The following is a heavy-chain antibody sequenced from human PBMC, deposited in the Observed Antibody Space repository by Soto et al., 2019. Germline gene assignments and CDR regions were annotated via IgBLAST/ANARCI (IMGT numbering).Heavy chain of an antibody. D-gene: IGHD4-4*01. J-gene: IGHJ4*02. CDR1: GFTFSSYG. Sequence: QVQLVESGGGVVQPGRSLRLSCAASGFTFSSYGIHWVRQAPGKGLEWVAVISYDGSNKYYADSVKGRFTISRDNSKNTLYLQMNSLRAEDTAVYYCAKDYSNYQSFIDYWGQGTLVTVSS. CDR2: ISYDGSNK. V-gene: IGHV3-30*18. CDR3: AKDYSNYQSFIDY.